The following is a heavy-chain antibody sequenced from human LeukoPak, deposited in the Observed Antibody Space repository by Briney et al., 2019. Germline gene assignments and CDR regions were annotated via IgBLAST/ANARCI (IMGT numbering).Heavy chain of an antibody. CDR2: IKKDGSDK. Sequence: GGSLRLSCAASRFTFSSYWMSWVRQAPGKGLEWVANIKKDGSDKYYVDSVKGRFTISRDNAKNLLYLQMNSLRAEDTAVYYCAKGDEYNNGALGGMDVWGQGTTVTVS. CDR3: AKGDEYNNGALGGMDV. D-gene: IGHD5-18*01. J-gene: IGHJ6*02. CDR1: RFTFSSYW. V-gene: IGHV3-7*01.